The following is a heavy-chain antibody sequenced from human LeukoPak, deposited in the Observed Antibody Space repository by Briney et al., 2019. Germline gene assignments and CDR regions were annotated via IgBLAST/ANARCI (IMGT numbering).Heavy chain of an antibody. CDR2: ISYDGSNK. CDR1: GFTFSSYG. Sequence: GGSLRLSCAASGFTFSSYGMHWVRQAPGKGLEWVAVISYDGSNKYYADSVKGRFTISRDNSKNTLCLQMNSLRAEDTAVYYCASLYYDSSGINDYWGQGTLVTVSS. D-gene: IGHD3-22*01. V-gene: IGHV3-30*03. J-gene: IGHJ4*02. CDR3: ASLYYDSSGINDY.